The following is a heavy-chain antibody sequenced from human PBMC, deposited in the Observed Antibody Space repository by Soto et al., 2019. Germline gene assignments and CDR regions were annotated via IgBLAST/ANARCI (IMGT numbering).Heavy chain of an antibody. D-gene: IGHD2-21*02. CDR1: GFTFSSYA. V-gene: IGHV3-23*01. Sequence: GESLKISCAASGFTFSSYAMSWVRQTPGMGLEWVSAIGGSGGTTYYADSVKGRFTISRDNSKNTLYLQMNSLRAEDTAVYYCAKNCGGDCYTNFDFWGQGTLVTVSS. CDR3: AKNCGGDCYTNFDF. CDR2: IGGSGGTT. J-gene: IGHJ4*02.